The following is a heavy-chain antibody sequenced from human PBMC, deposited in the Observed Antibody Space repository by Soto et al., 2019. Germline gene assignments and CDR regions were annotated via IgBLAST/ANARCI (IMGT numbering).Heavy chain of an antibody. CDR3: ARESAGSGKNNWFDP. CDR1: RGSISSYY. Sequence: SETLSLTCSVSRGSISSYYWSWVRQPPGKGLEWIGFIHRTGSTKYNPSLESRVTISVDTSQNQLSLRLSSVTAADTAVYYCARESAGSGKNNWFDPWGQGILVTVPS. V-gene: IGHV4-59*01. CDR2: IHRTGST. D-gene: IGHD3-10*01. J-gene: IGHJ5*02.